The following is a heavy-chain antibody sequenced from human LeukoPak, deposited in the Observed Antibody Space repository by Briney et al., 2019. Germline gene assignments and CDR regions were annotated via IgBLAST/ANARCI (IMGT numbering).Heavy chain of an antibody. V-gene: IGHV1-69*04. CDR2: IIPIFGIA. J-gene: IGHJ6*02. D-gene: IGHD4-11*01. Sequence: AAVKDSCMASRGTSSSYAISWVRQAPGQGLEWMGRIIPIFGIANYAQKFQGRVTITADKSTSTAYMELSSLRSEDTAVYYCARALVTTPQGYYYGIVVWAKAPRSPSP. CDR1: RGTSSSYA. CDR3: ARALVTTPQGYYYGIVV.